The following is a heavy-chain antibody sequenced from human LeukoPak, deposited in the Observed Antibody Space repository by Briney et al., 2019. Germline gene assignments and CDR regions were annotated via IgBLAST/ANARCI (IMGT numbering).Heavy chain of an antibody. CDR3: ARGSDYGDY. D-gene: IGHD3-3*01. CDR2: MYYSGST. J-gene: IGHJ4*02. CDR1: GGSIGTSY. Sequence: SETLSLTCTVSGGSIGTSYWSWIRQPPGKGLEWIGYMYYSGSTNYNPSLKSRVTISISTSKNQFSLRLTSVTAADTAVYYCARGSDYGDYWGQGTLVTVSS. V-gene: IGHV4-59*01.